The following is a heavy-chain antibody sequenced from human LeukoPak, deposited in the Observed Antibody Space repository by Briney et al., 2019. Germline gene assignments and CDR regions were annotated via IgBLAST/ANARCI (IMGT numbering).Heavy chain of an antibody. V-gene: IGHV4-39*07. CDR3: ARGVQPGVLRYFDWFT. Sequence: SETLSLTCTVSGGSISSSSYYWGWIRQPPGKGLEWIGSIYYSGSTNYNPSLKSRVTISVDTSKNQFSLKLSSVTAADTAVYYCARGVQPGVLRYFDWFTWGQGTLVTVSS. D-gene: IGHD3-9*01. CDR2: IYYSGST. CDR1: GGSISSSSYY. J-gene: IGHJ4*02.